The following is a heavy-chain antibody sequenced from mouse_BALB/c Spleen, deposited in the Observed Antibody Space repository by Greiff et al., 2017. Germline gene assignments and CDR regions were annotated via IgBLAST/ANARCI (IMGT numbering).Heavy chain of an antibody. V-gene: IGHV1-80*01. CDR2: IYPGDGDT. CDR1: GYAFSSYW. D-gene: IGHD2-4*01. Sequence: VQLQQSGAELVRPGSSVKISCKASGYAFSSYWMNWVKQRPGQGLEWIGQIYPGDGDTNYNGKFKGKATLTADKSSSTAYMQLSSLTSEDSAVYFCARSMITTNVGFAYWGQGTLVTVSA. CDR3: ARSMITTNVGFAY. J-gene: IGHJ3*01.